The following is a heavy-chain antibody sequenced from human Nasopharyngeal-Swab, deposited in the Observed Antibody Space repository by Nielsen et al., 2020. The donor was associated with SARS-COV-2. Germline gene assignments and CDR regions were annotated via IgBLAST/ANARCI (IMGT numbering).Heavy chain of an antibody. V-gene: IGHV1-46*01. CDR1: GYTFTSYY. Sequence: ASVKVSCKASGYTFTSYYMHWVRQAPGQGLEWMGIINPSGGSTSYAQKFQGRVTITRDTSANTAYMELSSLRSEDTAVYYCARDSLLGNWPTLYSSSWYPFHFDYWGQGTLVTVSS. D-gene: IGHD6-13*01. J-gene: IGHJ4*02. CDR2: INPSGGST. CDR3: ARDSLLGNWPTLYSSSWYPFHFDY.